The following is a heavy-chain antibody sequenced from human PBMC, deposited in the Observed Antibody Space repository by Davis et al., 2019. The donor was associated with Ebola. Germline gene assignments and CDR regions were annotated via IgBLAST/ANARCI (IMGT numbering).Heavy chain of an antibody. J-gene: IGHJ1*01. CDR3: ARNACLPSLHLDH. V-gene: IGHV1-3*01. Sequence: AASVKVSCKASGYTFTGYYMHWVRQAPGQGLEWMGWINGGNGNTYYSQNFQGRVSITRDTSATTTYMELHSLSPEDTAVYYCARNACLPSLHLDHWGQGTRVTVSS. D-gene: IGHD5/OR15-5a*01. CDR2: INGGNGNT. CDR1: GYTFTGYY.